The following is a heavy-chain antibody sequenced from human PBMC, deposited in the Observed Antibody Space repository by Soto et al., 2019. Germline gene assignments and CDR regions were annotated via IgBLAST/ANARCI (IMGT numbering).Heavy chain of an antibody. CDR3: AKDARDGYNWFDY. CDR1: GFTFSSYG. J-gene: IGHJ4*02. CDR2: ISYDGSNK. V-gene: IGHV3-30*18. D-gene: IGHD5-12*01. Sequence: GSLRLSCAASGFTFSSYGMHWVRQAPGKGLEWVAVISYDGSNKYYADSVKGRFTISRDNSKNTLYLQMNSLRAEDTAVYYCAKDARDGYNWFDYWGQGTLVTVSS.